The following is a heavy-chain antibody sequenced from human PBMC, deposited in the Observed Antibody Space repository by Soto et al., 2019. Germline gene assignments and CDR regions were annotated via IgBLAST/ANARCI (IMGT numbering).Heavy chain of an antibody. Sequence: PWETLSLTCGVYGGSFSGYQWNWIRQSPGQGLEWIGEINHSGTTKYNPSLESRINLSVDTSKKQFSLKMFSVTAADTAIYYCARGRRFDPWGQGTQVTVSS. J-gene: IGHJ5*02. CDR3: ARGRRFDP. CDR1: GGSFSGYQ. CDR2: INHSGTT. V-gene: IGHV4-34*01.